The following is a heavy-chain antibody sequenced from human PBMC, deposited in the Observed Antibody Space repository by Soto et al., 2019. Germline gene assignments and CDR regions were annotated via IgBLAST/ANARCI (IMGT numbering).Heavy chain of an antibody. J-gene: IGHJ5*02. D-gene: IGHD6-13*01. CDR1: GFTFSSYS. V-gene: IGHV3-48*04. Sequence: HPGGSLRLSCAASGFTFSSYSMNWVRQAPGKGLEWVSYISSSSSTIYYADSVKGRFNISRDNAKNSLHLQVNSLRGEDTAVYYCTRDRQLVQDWFDPWGQGTLVTVSS. CDR3: TRDRQLVQDWFDP. CDR2: ISSSSSTI.